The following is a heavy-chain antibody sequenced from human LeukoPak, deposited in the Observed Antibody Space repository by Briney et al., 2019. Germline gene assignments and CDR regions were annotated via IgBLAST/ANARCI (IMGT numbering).Heavy chain of an antibody. D-gene: IGHD6-13*01. CDR1: GYTFTSYD. CDR2: MNPNSGNT. CDR3: ARIAAAANRRLNY. J-gene: IGHJ4*02. V-gene: IGHV1-8*01. Sequence: GASVKVSCKASGYTFTSYDINWVRQATGQGLEWMGWMNPNSGNTGYAQKFQGRITMTRNTSISTAYMELSSLTSEDTAVYYCARIAAAANRRLNYWGQGTLVTVSS.